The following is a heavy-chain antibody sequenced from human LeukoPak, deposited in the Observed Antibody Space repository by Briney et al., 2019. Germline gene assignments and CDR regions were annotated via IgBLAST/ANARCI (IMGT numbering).Heavy chain of an antibody. Sequence: GASVKVSCKPSGGTFSNYTISWVRQAPGQGLEWMGWINPNSGGTNYAQKFQGRVTMTRDTSVSTAYMELSRLRSDDTAVYYCAQASSTSSCDYWGQGTLVTVSS. J-gene: IGHJ4*02. CDR1: GGTFSNYT. V-gene: IGHV1-2*02. CDR2: INPNSGGT. D-gene: IGHD2-2*01. CDR3: AQASSTSSCDY.